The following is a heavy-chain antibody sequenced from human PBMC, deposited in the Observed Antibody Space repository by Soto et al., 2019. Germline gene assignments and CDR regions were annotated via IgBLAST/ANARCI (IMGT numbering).Heavy chain of an antibody. V-gene: IGHV1-24*01. CDR1: GYTLTELS. Sequence: QVQLVQSGAEVKKPGASVKVSCKVSGYTLTELSMHWVRQAPGKGLEWMGGFDPEDGETIYAQKFQGRVTMTEDTSTDTAYMELSSLRSEDTAVYYCATGGSITMIVVIHPFDYWGQGILVTVSS. J-gene: IGHJ4*02. CDR2: FDPEDGET. CDR3: ATGGSITMIVVIHPFDY. D-gene: IGHD3-22*01.